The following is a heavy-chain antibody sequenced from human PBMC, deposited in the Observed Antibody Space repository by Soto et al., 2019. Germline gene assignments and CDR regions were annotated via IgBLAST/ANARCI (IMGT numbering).Heavy chain of an antibody. CDR3: ARGGETGSTSAFDI. D-gene: IGHD1-7*01. Sequence: QGQLVQSGAEVKKPGASAKVSCKASGYTFTSFGITWLRQAPGQGLAWMGWFSIYNGHTNYAKKLKGRVTMTIDTSTTTAYMELRSLRSDDSAVYYCARGGETGSTSAFDIWGQGTTVTVSS. V-gene: IGHV1-18*01. CDR2: FSIYNGHT. J-gene: IGHJ3*02. CDR1: GYTFTSFG.